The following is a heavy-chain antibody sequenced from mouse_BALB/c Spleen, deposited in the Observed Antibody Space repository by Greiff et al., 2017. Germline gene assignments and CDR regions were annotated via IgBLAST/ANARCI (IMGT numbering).Heavy chain of an antibody. V-gene: IGHV5-17*02. CDR2: ISSGSSTI. CDR1: GFTFSSFG. Sequence: EVMLVESGGGLVQPGGSRKLSCAASGFTFSSFGMHWVRQAPEKGLEWVAYISSGSSTIYYADTVKGRFTISRDNPKNTLFLQMTSLRSEDTAMYYCARSSYDYGGFAYWGQGTLVTVSA. CDR3: ARSSYDYGGFAY. J-gene: IGHJ3*01. D-gene: IGHD2-4*01.